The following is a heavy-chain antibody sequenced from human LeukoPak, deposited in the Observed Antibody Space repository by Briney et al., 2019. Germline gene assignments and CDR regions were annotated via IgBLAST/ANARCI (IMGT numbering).Heavy chain of an antibody. CDR2: IYTSGST. J-gene: IGHJ5*02. Sequence: PSETLSLTCTVSGGSISSGSYYWSWIRQPAGKGLEWIGRIYTSGSTNYNPSLKSRVTISVDTSKNQFSLKLSSVTAADTAVYYCARDSEPITGTTGPWGQGTLVTVSS. V-gene: IGHV4-61*02. CDR1: GGSISSGSYY. CDR3: ARDSEPITGTTGP. D-gene: IGHD1-7*01.